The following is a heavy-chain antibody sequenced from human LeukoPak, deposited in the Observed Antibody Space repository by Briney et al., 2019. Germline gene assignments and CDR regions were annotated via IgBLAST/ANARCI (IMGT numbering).Heavy chain of an antibody. D-gene: IGHD1-26*01. V-gene: IGHV3-23*01. J-gene: IGHJ4*02. CDR3: AKDSSHVSGNYDYLDY. Sequence: GGSLRLSCAASGFIFSNFAMSWVRQAPGEGLEWVSVNSGSGGNTYYADSVKGRFTISRDNSKNTLDLQMNSLRADDTAVYYCAKDSSHVSGNYDYLDYWGQGALVTVSS. CDR2: NSGSGGNT. CDR1: GFIFSNFA.